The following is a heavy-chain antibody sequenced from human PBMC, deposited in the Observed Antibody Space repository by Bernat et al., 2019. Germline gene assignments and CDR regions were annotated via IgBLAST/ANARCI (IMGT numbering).Heavy chain of an antibody. V-gene: IGHV3-30*18. CDR3: AKDTGVVAATPYYYGMDV. Sequence: QVQLVESGGGVVQPGRSLRLSCAASGFTFSSYGMHWVRQAPGKGLEWVAVISYDGSNKNYADSVKGRFTISRDNSKNTLYLQMNSLRAEDTAVYYCAKDTGVVAATPYYYGMDVWGQGTTVTVSS. CDR2: ISYDGSNK. CDR1: GFTFSSYG. D-gene: IGHD2-15*01. J-gene: IGHJ6*02.